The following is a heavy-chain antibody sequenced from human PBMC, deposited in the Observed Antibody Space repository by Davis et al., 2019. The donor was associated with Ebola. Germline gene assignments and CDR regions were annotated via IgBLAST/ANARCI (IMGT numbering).Heavy chain of an antibody. CDR3: ASSPPGAYCSSTSCYDLGDY. D-gene: IGHD2-2*01. Sequence: PSETLSLTCTVSGGSISSYYWSWIRQPPGKGLEWIGYIYYSGSTNYNPSLKSRVTISVDTSKNQFSLKLSSVTAADTAVYYCASSPPGAYCSSTSCYDLGDYWGQGTLVTVSS. CDR1: GGSISSYY. V-gene: IGHV4-59*12. CDR2: IYYSGST. J-gene: IGHJ4*02.